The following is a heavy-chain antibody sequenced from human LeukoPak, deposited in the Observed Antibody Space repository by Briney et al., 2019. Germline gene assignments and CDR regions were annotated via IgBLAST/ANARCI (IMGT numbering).Heavy chain of an antibody. J-gene: IGHJ5*02. CDR1: GFTFSSYA. V-gene: IGHV3-23*01. CDR2: VSGSGAHT. D-gene: IGHD6-13*01. CDR3: AKDRISAAGRGDCFDP. Sequence: GGSLRLSCAASGFTFSSYAMTWVRQAPGKGLQWVSAVSGSGAHTYYADSVKGRFTISRDNSKNTLYLQMNSLRAEDTAVYYCAKDRISAAGRGDCFDPWGQGTLVTVSS.